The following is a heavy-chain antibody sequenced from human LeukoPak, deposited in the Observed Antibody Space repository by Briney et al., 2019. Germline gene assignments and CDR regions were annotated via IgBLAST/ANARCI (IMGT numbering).Heavy chain of an antibody. J-gene: IGHJ4*02. V-gene: IGHV1-46*01. CDR2: INPSGGST. CDR3: ARGSSSSWYGGYFDY. Sequence: ASVKVSCKASGYTFTSYYMHWVRQAPGQGLEWMGIINPSGGSTRYAQKFQGRVTMTRDMSTSTVYMELSSLRSEDTAVYYCARGSSSSWYGGYFDYWGQGTLVTVSS. CDR1: GYTFTSYY. D-gene: IGHD6-13*01.